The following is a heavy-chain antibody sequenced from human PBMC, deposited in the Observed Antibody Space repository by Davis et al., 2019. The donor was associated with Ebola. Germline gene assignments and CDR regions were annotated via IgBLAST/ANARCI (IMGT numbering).Heavy chain of an antibody. D-gene: IGHD3-10*01. V-gene: IGHV3-7*01. J-gene: IGHJ3*02. CDR2: IKQDGSEK. CDR3: AGYYYGSGALDI. Sequence: GESLKISCAASGFTFSSYWMGWVRQAPGKGLEWVANIKQDGSEKYYVDSVKGRFTISRDNAKNSLYLQMNSLRAEDTAVYYCAGYYYGSGALDIWGQGTMVTVSS. CDR1: GFTFSSYW.